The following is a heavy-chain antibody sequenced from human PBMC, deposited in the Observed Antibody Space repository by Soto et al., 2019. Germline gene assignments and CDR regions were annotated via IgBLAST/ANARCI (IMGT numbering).Heavy chain of an antibody. Sequence: QVQLVQSGAEVKKPGSSVKVSCKASGGTFSSYAMSSVRQAPGQGLEWMGGIIPIFGTADYAQKFQGRVTITADESTSTGNMELSSLRSEDTAVYYCASHYDSSGYYYRGLDYWGQRTLVTVSS. CDR1: GGTFSSYA. CDR2: IIPIFGTA. J-gene: IGHJ4*02. D-gene: IGHD3-22*01. V-gene: IGHV1-69*12. CDR3: ASHYDSSGYYYRGLDY.